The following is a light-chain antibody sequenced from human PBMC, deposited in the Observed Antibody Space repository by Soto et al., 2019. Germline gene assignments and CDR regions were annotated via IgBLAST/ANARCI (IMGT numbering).Light chain of an antibody. CDR3: SSFTSSSTYI. CDR2: EVT. CDR1: SSDVGAYNS. V-gene: IGLV2-14*03. J-gene: IGLJ1*01. Sequence: QSALTQPASVSGSPGQSITVSCTGTSSDVGAYNSVSWYQQHPGKAPKLILYEVTNRPSGVSERFSGSKSANTASLTISGLPAGDEADYYCSSFTSSSTYIFGTGTKLTVL.